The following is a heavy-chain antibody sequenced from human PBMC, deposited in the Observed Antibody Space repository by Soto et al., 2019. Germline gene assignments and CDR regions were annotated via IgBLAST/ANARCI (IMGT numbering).Heavy chain of an antibody. D-gene: IGHD6-6*01. CDR3: ARGYQLVMNYYYYGMEV. V-gene: IGHV4-34*01. Sequence: PSETLSLTCAVYGGSFSGYYWSWIRQPPGKGLEWIGEINHSGSTNYNPSLKSRVTISVDTSKNQFSLKLSSVTAADTAVYYCARGYQLVMNYYYYGMEVWGQGTTVTVSS. J-gene: IGHJ6*02. CDR2: INHSGST. CDR1: GGSFSGYY.